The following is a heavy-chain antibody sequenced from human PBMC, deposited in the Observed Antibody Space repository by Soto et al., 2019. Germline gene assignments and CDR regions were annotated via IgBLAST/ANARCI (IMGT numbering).Heavy chain of an antibody. CDR2: IWYDGSNK. CDR3: ARDEARRVYGDYATWFDP. V-gene: IGHV3-33*01. CDR1: GFTLSSYG. J-gene: IGHJ5*02. Sequence: GGSLRLSCAASGFTLSSYGLHWVRQAPGKGLEWVAVIWYDGSNKYYTDSVKGRFTISRDNSKNTLYLQMNSLRAEDTAVYYCARDEARRVYGDYATWFDPWGQGTLVTVAS. D-gene: IGHD4-17*01.